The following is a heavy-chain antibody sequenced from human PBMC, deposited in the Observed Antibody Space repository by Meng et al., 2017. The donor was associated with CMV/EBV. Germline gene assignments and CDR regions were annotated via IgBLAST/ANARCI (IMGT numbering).Heavy chain of an antibody. CDR2: INWNGGST. V-gene: IGHV3-20*04. CDR1: GFTFDDYG. CDR3: ARVRTASLHFDL. Sequence: AAAGFTFDDYGMSWVRQAPGKGLEWVSGINWNGGSTGYADSVKGRFTISRDNAKNSLYLQMNSLRAEDTALYYCARVRTASLHFDLWGRGTLVTVS. D-gene: IGHD3-10*01. J-gene: IGHJ2*01.